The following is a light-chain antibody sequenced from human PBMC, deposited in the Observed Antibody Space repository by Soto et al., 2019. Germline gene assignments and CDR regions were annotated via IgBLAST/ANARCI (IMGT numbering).Light chain of an antibody. Sequence: EVVVTQSPGTLSLSPGESATLSCRTSQSVYNNYLAWYQQKPGQAPRLLIYGASSRATDIPDRFSASGSGTDFTLTIRRLEPEDFAVYYCQQFTFSKWTFGQGTKVDIK. CDR3: QQFTFSKWT. CDR1: QSVYNNY. CDR2: GAS. V-gene: IGKV3-20*01. J-gene: IGKJ1*01.